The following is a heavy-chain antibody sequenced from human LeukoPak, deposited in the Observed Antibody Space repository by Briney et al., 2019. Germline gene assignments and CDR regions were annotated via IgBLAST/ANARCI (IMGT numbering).Heavy chain of an antibody. Sequence: GGSLRLSRAASGFTFSSYEMNWVRQAPGKGLEWVSYISSSGSTIYYADSVKGRFTISRDNAKNSLYLQMNSLRAEDTAVYYCARSYDSSGYSYYFDYWGQGTLVTVSS. CDR3: ARSYDSSGYSYYFDY. J-gene: IGHJ4*02. CDR1: GFTFSSYE. D-gene: IGHD3-22*01. CDR2: ISSSGSTI. V-gene: IGHV3-48*03.